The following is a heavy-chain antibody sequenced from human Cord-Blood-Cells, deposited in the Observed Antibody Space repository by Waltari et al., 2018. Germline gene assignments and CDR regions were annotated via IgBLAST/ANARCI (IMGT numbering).Heavy chain of an antibody. CDR2: MNPNSGNT. Sequence: QVQLVQSGAEVKKPGASVKVSCKASGYTFTSYDINWVRQATGQGLEWMGWMNPNSGNTGYAQKFQGRVTMTRNTSISTAYMELRSLRSEDTAVYYCARMSTVTTVPGMDVWGQGTTVTVSS. V-gene: IGHV1-8*01. CDR1: GYTFTSYD. D-gene: IGHD4-17*01. CDR3: ARMSTVTTVPGMDV. J-gene: IGHJ6*02.